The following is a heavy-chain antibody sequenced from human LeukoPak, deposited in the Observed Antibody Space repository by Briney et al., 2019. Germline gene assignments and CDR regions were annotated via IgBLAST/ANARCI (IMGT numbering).Heavy chain of an antibody. CDR1: GYTFTSYG. D-gene: IGHD3-22*01. V-gene: IGHV7-4-1*02. CDR2: INTNTGNP. Sequence: ASVKVSCKASGYTFTSYGMNWVRQAPEQGLEWMGRINTNTGNPTYVQGFTGRFVFSLDTSVSTAYLQISSLKAEDTAVYYCARGTDYYESSGYYYRFDPWGQGTLVTVSS. CDR3: ARGTDYYESSGYYYRFDP. J-gene: IGHJ5*02.